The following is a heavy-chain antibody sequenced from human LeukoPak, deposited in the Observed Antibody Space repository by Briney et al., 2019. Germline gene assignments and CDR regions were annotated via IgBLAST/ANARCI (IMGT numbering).Heavy chain of an antibody. D-gene: IGHD1-26*01. Sequence: ASAKVSCKVSGYTLTELSMHWVRQAPGKGLEWMGGFDPEDGETIYAQKFQGRVTMTEDTSTDTAYMELSSLRSEDTAVYYCATDQLVGAPPHYYYYGMDVWGQGTTVTVSS. CDR1: GYTLTELS. CDR3: ATDQLVGAPPHYYYYGMDV. V-gene: IGHV1-24*01. CDR2: FDPEDGET. J-gene: IGHJ6*02.